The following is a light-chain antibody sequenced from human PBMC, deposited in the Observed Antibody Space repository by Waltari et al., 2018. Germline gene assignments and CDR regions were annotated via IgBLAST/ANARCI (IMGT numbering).Light chain of an antibody. CDR3: QQYNSYPWT. V-gene: IGKV1-5*03. Sequence: DIQMTQSPSTLSASVGDRVTITCRASQGLGGWLAWFQQKPGKAPDLLIYKASNLESGVPSRFSGSGYGREFTLTITSLQAENSATYYCQQYNSYPWTFGQGTKLEIK. CDR1: QGLGGW. CDR2: KAS. J-gene: IGKJ2*02.